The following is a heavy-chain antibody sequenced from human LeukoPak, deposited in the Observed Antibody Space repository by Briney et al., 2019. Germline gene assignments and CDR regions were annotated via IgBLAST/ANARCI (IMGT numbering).Heavy chain of an antibody. CDR2: ISYDGSNK. V-gene: IGHV3-30-3*01. CDR1: GFTFSSYA. CDR3: ARVARGFGELLELFDY. Sequence: PGGSLRLSCAASGFTFSSYARHWVRQAPGKGLEWVAVISYDGSNKYYADSVKGRFTISRDNSKNTLYLQMNSLRAEDTAVYYCARVARGFGELLELFDYWGQETLVTFSS. J-gene: IGHJ4*02. D-gene: IGHD3-10*01.